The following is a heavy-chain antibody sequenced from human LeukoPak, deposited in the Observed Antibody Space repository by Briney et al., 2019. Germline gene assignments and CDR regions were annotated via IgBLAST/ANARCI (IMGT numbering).Heavy chain of an antibody. CDR1: GGSISSYY. D-gene: IGHD3-9*01. V-gene: IGHV4-59*01. Sequence: SETLSLTCTVSGGSISSYYWSWIRQPPGKGLEWIGHIYYSGSTNYNPSLKSRVTISVDTSKNQFSLKLSSVTAADTAVYYCARDSDILTGYYYYMDVWGKGTTVTVSS. CDR3: ARDSDILTGYYYYMDV. CDR2: IYYSGST. J-gene: IGHJ6*03.